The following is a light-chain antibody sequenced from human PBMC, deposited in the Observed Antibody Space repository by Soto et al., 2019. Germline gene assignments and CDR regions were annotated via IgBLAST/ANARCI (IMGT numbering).Light chain of an antibody. CDR2: AAS. V-gene: IGKV3-20*01. CDR3: QQYGYSPIT. CDR1: QSVSSN. J-gene: IGKJ5*01. Sequence: TPSPATLSVSPGDRATLSCRASQSVSSNLAWYQQKPGQAPRLLIYAASSRATGIPDRFSGSGSGTDFTLTIDGLEPEDFVVYYCQQYGYSPITFGQGTLLEIK.